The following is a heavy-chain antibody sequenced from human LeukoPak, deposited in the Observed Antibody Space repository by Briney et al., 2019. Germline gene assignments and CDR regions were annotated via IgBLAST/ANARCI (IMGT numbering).Heavy chain of an antibody. J-gene: IGHJ5*02. CDR3: ARDPDSGWSTNWFDP. V-gene: IGHV3-7*01. CDR2: IKQDGSEK. Sequence: GGSPRLSCAASGFTFSSYWMSWVRQAPGKGLEWVANIKQDGSEKYYVDSVKGRFTISRDNAKNSLYLQMNSLRAEDTAVYYCARDPDSGWSTNWFDPWGQGTLVTVSS. D-gene: IGHD6-19*01. CDR1: GFTFSSYW.